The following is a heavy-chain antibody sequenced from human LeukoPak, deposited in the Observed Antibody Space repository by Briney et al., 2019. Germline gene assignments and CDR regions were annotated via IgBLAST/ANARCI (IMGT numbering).Heavy chain of an antibody. Sequence: ASVKVSCKASGGTFSSYAISWVRQAPGQGLEWMGWINTNTGNPTYAQGFTGRFVFSLDTSVSTAYLQISSLKAEDTAVYYCAKDRGYCSSTSCYVDAFDIWGQGTMVTVSS. CDR2: INTNTGNP. D-gene: IGHD2-2*01. V-gene: IGHV7-4-1*02. CDR1: GGTFSSYA. J-gene: IGHJ3*02. CDR3: AKDRGYCSSTSCYVDAFDI.